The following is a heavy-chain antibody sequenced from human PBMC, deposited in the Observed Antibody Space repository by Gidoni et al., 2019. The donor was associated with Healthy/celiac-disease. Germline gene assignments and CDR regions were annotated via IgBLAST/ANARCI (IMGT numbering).Heavy chain of an antibody. Sequence: QVQLQESGPGLVKPSETLSLTCTVPGGSVSSGSYYWSWIRQPPGKGLEWIGYIYYSGSTNYNPSLKSRVTISVDTSKNQFSLKLSSVTAADTAVYYCARDGSIGMDVWGQGTTVTVSS. V-gene: IGHV4-61*01. CDR2: IYYSGST. D-gene: IGHD2-2*03. CDR3: ARDGSIGMDV. CDR1: GGSVSSGSYY. J-gene: IGHJ6*02.